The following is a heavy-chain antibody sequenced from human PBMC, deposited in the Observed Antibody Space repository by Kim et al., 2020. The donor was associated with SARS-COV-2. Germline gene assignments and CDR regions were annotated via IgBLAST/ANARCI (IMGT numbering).Heavy chain of an antibody. CDR2: IYYSGST. CDR3: ARRNSEHCSGGSCHYMDV. V-gene: IGHV4-59*08. Sequence: SETLSLTCTVSGGSISSYYWSWIRQPPGKGLEWIVYIYYSGSTNYNPSLKSRVTISVDTSKNQFSLKLSSETAADTAVYYCARRNSEHCSGGSCHYMDVWGQGTTVTVSS. D-gene: IGHD2-15*01. CDR1: GGSISSYY. J-gene: IGHJ6*02.